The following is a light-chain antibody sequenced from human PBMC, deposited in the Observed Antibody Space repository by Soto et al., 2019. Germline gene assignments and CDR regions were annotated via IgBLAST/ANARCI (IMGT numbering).Light chain of an antibody. J-gene: IGKJ2*01. Sequence: EIVMTQSPATLSVSPGGRATLSCRASQSVSSNLAWYQQKPGQAPRLLIYGASTRATGIPARFSGSGSGTEFPLTISSLQSKDFAVYYCQQYNNWPPMYTFGQGTKLEIK. CDR1: QSVSSN. CDR3: QQYNNWPPMYT. V-gene: IGKV3-15*01. CDR2: GAS.